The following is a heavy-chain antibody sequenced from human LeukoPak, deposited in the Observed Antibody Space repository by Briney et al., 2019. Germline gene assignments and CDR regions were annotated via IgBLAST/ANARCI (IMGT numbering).Heavy chain of an antibody. V-gene: IGHV1-18*01. J-gene: IGHJ4*02. CDR2: ISAYNGNT. Sequence: ASVKVSCKASGGTFSSYAISWVRQAPGQGLEWMGWISAYNGNTNYAQKLQGRVTMTTDTSTSTVYMELRSLRSGDTAVYYCAREFRSGSYSEFDYWGQGTLVTVSS. D-gene: IGHD1-26*01. CDR3: AREFRSGSYSEFDY. CDR1: GGTFSSYA.